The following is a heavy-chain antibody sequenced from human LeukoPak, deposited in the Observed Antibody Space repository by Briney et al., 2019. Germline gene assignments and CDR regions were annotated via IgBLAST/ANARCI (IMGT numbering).Heavy chain of an antibody. D-gene: IGHD5-18*01. CDR1: GGSISIGSYY. Sequence: SETLSLTCTVSGGSISIGSYYWSWIRQPAGKGRDGIGRIYTSGSTNYNPSLKSRVTISVDTSKNQFSLKLSSVTAADTAVYYCATVDTAMPLDAFDIWGQGTMVTVSS. V-gene: IGHV4-61*02. CDR2: IYTSGST. J-gene: IGHJ3*02. CDR3: ATVDTAMPLDAFDI.